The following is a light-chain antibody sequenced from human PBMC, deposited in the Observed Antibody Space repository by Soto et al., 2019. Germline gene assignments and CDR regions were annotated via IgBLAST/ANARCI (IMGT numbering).Light chain of an antibody. CDR2: GAS. Sequence: DIHITQSSPSLSASVGGRVTITCRASQDVGKWLAWYQQKPGKAPTLLIHGASSLQSGVPPRYSGSGYGTDFTLTISSLQPEDFATYYCQQANSFPITFGQGTRLEIK. V-gene: IGKV1-12*01. CDR1: QDVGKW. J-gene: IGKJ5*01. CDR3: QQANSFPIT.